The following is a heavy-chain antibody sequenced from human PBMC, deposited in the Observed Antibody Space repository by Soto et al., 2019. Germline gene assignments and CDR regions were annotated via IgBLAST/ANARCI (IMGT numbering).Heavy chain of an antibody. V-gene: IGHV2-5*01. D-gene: IGHD3-3*01. CDR1: GFSLSTTGVC. CDR3: AHRGGSTVRLEYLDD. J-gene: IGHJ4*02. CDR2: IYWHDDK. Sequence: QITLKESGPTLVKPTQTLTLTCTFSGFSLSTTGVCVSWIRQPPGKALEWLALIYWHDDKSYSPSLKSMLTITKDTSKNQVVLTMTNMDPVDTSTYYCAHRGGSTVRLEYLDDWGQGALVNVSS.